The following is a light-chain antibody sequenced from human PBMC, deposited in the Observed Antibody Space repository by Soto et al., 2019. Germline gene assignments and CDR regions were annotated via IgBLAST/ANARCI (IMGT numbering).Light chain of an antibody. CDR2: AAS. CDR1: QGISNY. V-gene: IGKV1-27*01. J-gene: IGKJ1*01. Sequence: DIQMTQSPSSLSASVGDRVTITCRASQGISNYSAWYQQRPGKVPKLLIYAASTLQSGVPSRFSGSGSGTDFTLTVSSLQPEDVAAYYCQKYNSAPHTFGQGTKVDIK. CDR3: QKYNSAPHT.